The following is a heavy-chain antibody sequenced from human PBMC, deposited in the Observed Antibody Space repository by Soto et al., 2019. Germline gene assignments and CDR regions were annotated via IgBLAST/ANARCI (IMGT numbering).Heavy chain of an antibody. CDR1: GGSISSYY. J-gene: IGHJ4*02. D-gene: IGHD7-27*01. CDR2: IYYSGST. CDR3: ARRWGSYFDY. V-gene: IGHV4-59*08. Sequence: QVQLQESGPGLVKPSETLSLTCTVSGGSISSYYWSWIRQPPGKGLAWMGYIYYSGSTNYNPSLKSRAPISVDTSKNQFSLKLSSVTAADTAVYYCARRWGSYFDYWGQGTLGSVSS.